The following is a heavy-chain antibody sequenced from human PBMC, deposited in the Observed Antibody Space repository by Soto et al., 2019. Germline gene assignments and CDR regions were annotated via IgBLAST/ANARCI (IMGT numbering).Heavy chain of an antibody. CDR2: ISPYNGNT. CDR1: GYTFSNFG. J-gene: IGHJ4*02. V-gene: IGHV1-18*01. Sequence: ASVKVSCKASGYTFSNFGLSWVRQAPGQGLELMGWISPYNGNTNYAQKLQGRLTMTTDTSTSTAYMELRSLRSDDTAVYYCARDRLGVSVTGGGFASRGQGTLVTVSS. CDR3: ARDRLGVSVTGGGFAS. D-gene: IGHD2-8*01.